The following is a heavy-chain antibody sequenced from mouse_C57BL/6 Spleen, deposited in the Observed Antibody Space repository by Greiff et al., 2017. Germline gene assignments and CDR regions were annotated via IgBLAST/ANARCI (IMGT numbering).Heavy chain of an antibody. Sequence: EVQLMESGGGLVQPGGSLKLSCAASGFTFSDYGMAWVRQAPRKGPEWVAFISNLAYSIYYADTVTGRFTISRENAKNTLYLEMSSLRSEDTAMYYCARGGYYSNYDYAMDYWGQGTSVTVSS. D-gene: IGHD2-5*01. CDR2: ISNLAYSI. CDR1: GFTFSDYG. J-gene: IGHJ4*01. CDR3: ARGGYYSNYDYAMDY. V-gene: IGHV5-15*01.